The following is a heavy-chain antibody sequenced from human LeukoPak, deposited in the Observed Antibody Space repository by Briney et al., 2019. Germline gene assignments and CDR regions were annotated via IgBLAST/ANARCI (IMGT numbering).Heavy chain of an antibody. CDR3: ARSNIRFLEWLSH. CDR2: INHSGST. CDR1: GGSISSGGYS. D-gene: IGHD3-3*01. Sequence: PSQTLSLTCAVSGGSISSGGYSWSWIRQPPGKGLEWIGEINHSGSTNYNPSLKSRVTISVDTSKNQFSLKLSSVTAADTAVYYCARSNIRFLEWLSHWGQGTLVTVSS. V-gene: IGHV4-30-2*01. J-gene: IGHJ4*02.